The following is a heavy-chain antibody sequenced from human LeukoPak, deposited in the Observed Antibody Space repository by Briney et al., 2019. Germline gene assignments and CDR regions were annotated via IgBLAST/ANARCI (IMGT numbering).Heavy chain of an antibody. V-gene: IGHV3-74*01. D-gene: IGHD7-27*01. J-gene: IGHJ4*02. CDR2: INEDGSTT. CDR3: AKDFTGARDY. CDR1: GFTLSTNA. Sequence: GGSLRFSCAASGFTLSTNAMSWAAQAPGKGWVGVSRINEDGSTTNYADSVRGRFTISRDNAKNTLYLQMNSLRAEDTAIYYCAKDFTGARDYWGQGTLVTVSS.